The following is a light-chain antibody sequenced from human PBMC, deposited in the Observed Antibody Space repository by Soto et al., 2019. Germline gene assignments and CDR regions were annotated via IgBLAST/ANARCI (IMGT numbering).Light chain of an antibody. V-gene: IGKV3-15*01. J-gene: IGKJ2*01. Sequence: EIVMTQSPATLSVSPGERATLSCRASQSVSSNLAWYQQKPGQAPRLLIYGASTRATGIPARFSGSGSGTEFTLTISRLKSEDFAVYYCQQYNNWYTFGQGTKLEIK. CDR3: QQYNNWYT. CDR2: GAS. CDR1: QSVSSN.